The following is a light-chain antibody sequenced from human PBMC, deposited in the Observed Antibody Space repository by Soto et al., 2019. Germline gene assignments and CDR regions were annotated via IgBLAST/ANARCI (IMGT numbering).Light chain of an antibody. CDR1: SSDVGAFNY. V-gene: IGLV2-14*01. Sequence: QSALTQPASVSGSTGQSITISCTGTSSDVGAFNYVSWYLQYPGKAPKLMIYEVGNRPSGVSNRFSGSKSGNTASLTISGLQAEDEADYYCCSYASGSIYVFGTGTKLTVL. J-gene: IGLJ1*01. CDR2: EVG. CDR3: CSYASGSIYV.